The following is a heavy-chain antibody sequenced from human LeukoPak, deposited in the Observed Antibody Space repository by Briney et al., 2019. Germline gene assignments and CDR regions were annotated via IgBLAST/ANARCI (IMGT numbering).Heavy chain of an antibody. Sequence: ASVKVSCKASGYTFTGYYMHWVRQAPGHGLEWMGWINPNSGGTNYAQKFQGRVTMTRDTSISTAYMELSRLRSDDTAVYYCASARGITIFGVVIGWFDPWGQGTLVTVSS. J-gene: IGHJ5*02. CDR2: INPNSGGT. D-gene: IGHD3-3*01. CDR1: GYTFTGYY. CDR3: ASARGITIFGVVIGWFDP. V-gene: IGHV1-2*02.